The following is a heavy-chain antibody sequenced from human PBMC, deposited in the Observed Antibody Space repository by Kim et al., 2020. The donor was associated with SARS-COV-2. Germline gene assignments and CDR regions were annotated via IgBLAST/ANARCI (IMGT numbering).Heavy chain of an antibody. J-gene: IGHJ6*02. CDR3: AKVFEGRSYYYYGMDV. V-gene: IGHV3-23*01. Sequence: VKGRFTISRDNSKNTLYLQMNSLRAEDTAVYYCAKVFEGRSYYYYGMDVWGQGTTVTVSS. D-gene: IGHD3-3*01.